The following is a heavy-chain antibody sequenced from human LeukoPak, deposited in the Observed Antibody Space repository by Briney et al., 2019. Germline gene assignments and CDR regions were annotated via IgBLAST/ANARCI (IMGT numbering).Heavy chain of an antibody. CDR1: GYTYTGYY. V-gene: IGHV1-2*02. Sequence: GASVKVSCKASGYTYTGYYMHWVRQAPGQGLEWMGWINPNSGGTNYAQKFQGRVTMTRDTSISTAYIEQTRLRCDDTAVYYCGREKRVAGSRGGFDPWGQGTLVTVSS. D-gene: IGHD6-19*01. CDR2: INPNSGGT. CDR3: GREKRVAGSRGGFDP. J-gene: IGHJ5*02.